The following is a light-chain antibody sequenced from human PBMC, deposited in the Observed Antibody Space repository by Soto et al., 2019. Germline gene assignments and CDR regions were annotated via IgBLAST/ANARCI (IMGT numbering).Light chain of an antibody. V-gene: IGLV2-8*01. J-gene: IGLJ1*01. Sequence: QSALTQPPSASGSPGQSVTISCTGTSSDVGGYNDVSWYQQHPGKAPKLMIYEVSKRPSGVPDRFSSSKSGNTAFLTVSGLQAEDEADYYCSSYAGSNHYVFGTGTKLTV. CDR2: EVS. CDR3: SSYAGSNHYV. CDR1: SSDVGGYND.